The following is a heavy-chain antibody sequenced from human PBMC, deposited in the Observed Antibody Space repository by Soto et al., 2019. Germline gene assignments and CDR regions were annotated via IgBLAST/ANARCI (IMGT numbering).Heavy chain of an antibody. D-gene: IGHD6-19*01. CDR2: ISSSSSYI. CDR3: ASGSGAVAGTSDY. J-gene: IGHJ4*02. Sequence: GGSLRLSCAASGFTFSSYSMNWVRQAPGKGLEWVSSISSSSSYIYYADSVKGRFTISRDNAKNSLYLQMNSLRAEDTAVYYCASGSGAVAGTSDYWGQGTPVTVSS. CDR1: GFTFSSYS. V-gene: IGHV3-21*01.